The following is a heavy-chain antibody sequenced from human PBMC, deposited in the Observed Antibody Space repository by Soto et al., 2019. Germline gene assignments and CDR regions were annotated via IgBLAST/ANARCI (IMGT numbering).Heavy chain of an antibody. CDR1: GGTFSSYA. V-gene: IGHV1-69*13. J-gene: IGHJ6*01. CDR2: IIPIFGTA. CDR3: ARDLTAAITTQDYYSGMDI. D-gene: IGHD2-2*01. Sequence: SVKVSCKASGGTFSSYAISWVRQAPGQGLEWMGGIIPIFGTANYAQNFQGRVTITADESTSTAYIELSSLRSEDTAVYYCARDLTAAITTQDYYSGMDIWGK.